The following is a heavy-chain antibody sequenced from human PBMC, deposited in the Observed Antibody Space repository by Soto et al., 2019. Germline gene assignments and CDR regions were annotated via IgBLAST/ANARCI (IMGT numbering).Heavy chain of an antibody. D-gene: IGHD2-2*01. J-gene: IGHJ6*02. V-gene: IGHV4-61*01. CDR1: GGSVSSGSYY. Sequence: SDTLSLTCTVSGGSVSSGSYYWSWIRQPPGKGLEWIGYIYYSGSTNYNPSLKSRVTISVDTSKNQFSLKLSSVTAADTAVYYCASAVVLGYYYGMDVWGQGTTVTVSS. CDR2: IYYSGST. CDR3: ASAVVLGYYYGMDV.